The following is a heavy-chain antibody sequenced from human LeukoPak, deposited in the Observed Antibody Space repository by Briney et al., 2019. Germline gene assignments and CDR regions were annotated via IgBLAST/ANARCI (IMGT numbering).Heavy chain of an antibody. D-gene: IGHD3-10*01. CDR1: GFTFSSYG. Sequence: GGSLRLSCAASGFTFSSYGMSWGRQAPGEGVGWVLAISGSGGSTYYADSVKGRFTISRDNSKTTLYLQMSSLRAEDTAVYYCAKGGTMVRGFSMRGQGTLVTVSS. CDR2: ISGSGGST. V-gene: IGHV3-23*01. CDR3: AKGGTMVRGFSM. J-gene: IGHJ4*02.